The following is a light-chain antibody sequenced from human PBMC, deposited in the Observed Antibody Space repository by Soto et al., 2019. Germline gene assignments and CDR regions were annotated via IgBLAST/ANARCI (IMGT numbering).Light chain of an antibody. CDR1: SSDVGGYNY. Sequence: QSVLTQPPSASGSPGQSVTISCTGTSSDVGGYNYVSWYQQHPGKAPKLLIYDVNKRPSGVPARFSGSKSGNSASLTVSGLQTEDEADYYCSSYAGSDNVVFGGGTKLTVL. CDR3: SSYAGSDNVV. V-gene: IGLV2-8*01. CDR2: DVN. J-gene: IGLJ2*01.